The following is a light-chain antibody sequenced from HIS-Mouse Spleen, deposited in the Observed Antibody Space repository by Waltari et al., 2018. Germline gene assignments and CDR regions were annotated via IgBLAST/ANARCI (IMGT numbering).Light chain of an antibody. CDR1: QSVSSY. J-gene: IGKJ5*01. CDR2: DAS. V-gene: IGKV3-11*01. CDR3: QQRSNWRIT. Sequence: ELVLTQSPATLSLSPGDRATLSCRASQSVSSYLAWYQQKPGQAPRLLIYDASNRATGIPARFSGSGSGTDFTLTISSLEPEDFAVYYCQQRSNWRITFGQGTRLEIK.